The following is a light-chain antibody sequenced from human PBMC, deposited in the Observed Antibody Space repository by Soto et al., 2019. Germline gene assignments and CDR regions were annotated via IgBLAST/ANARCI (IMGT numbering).Light chain of an antibody. V-gene: IGKV3-20*01. Sequence: EIVLTQSPGTLSLSPWESATLTCTTSQSRGSNFLAWYQHKPGQAPRLIIYGASNRATGIPDRFSGSGSGTDFTLTISRLEPEDFAVYYCQQYVTSPCTFGPGTKVDIK. J-gene: IGKJ3*01. CDR3: QQYVTSPCT. CDR2: GAS. CDR1: QSRGSNF.